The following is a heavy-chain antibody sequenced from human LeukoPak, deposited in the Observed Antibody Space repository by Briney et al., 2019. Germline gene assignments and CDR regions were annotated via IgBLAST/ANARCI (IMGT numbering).Heavy chain of an antibody. Sequence: GGSLRLSCAASGFTFSTYTMGWVRQAPGKGLEWVSHISSTSSTINYADSVKGRFTISRDNAKNSLYLQMNSLRDYDTALYFCARSRTYDYWGQGTLVTVSS. V-gene: IGHV3-48*02. J-gene: IGHJ4*02. CDR2: ISSTSSTI. CDR3: ARSRTYDY. CDR1: GFTFSTYT.